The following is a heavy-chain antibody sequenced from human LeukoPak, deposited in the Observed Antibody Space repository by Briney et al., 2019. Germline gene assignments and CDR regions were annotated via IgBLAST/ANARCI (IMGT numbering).Heavy chain of an antibody. D-gene: IGHD1-26*01. CDR3: AKAYHIVGATDAGAFDI. CDR1: GFTFDDYA. CDR2: ISWNSGSI. Sequence: QPGGSLRLSCAASGFTFDDYAMHWVRQAPGKGLEWVSGISWNSGSIGYADSVKGRFTISRDNAKNSLYLQMNSLRAEDMALYYCAKAYHIVGATDAGAFDIWGQGTMVTVSS. V-gene: IGHV3-9*03. J-gene: IGHJ3*02.